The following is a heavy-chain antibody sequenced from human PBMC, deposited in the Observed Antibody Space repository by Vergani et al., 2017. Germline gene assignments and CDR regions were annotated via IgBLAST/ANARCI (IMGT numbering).Heavy chain of an antibody. Sequence: VQLVESGGGLVKPGGSLRLSCAASGFTFSSYGMHWVRQAPGKGLEWVAVISYDGSNKYYADSVKGRFTISRDNSKNTLYLQMNSLRAEDTAVYYCAKAGAVAALSPFDYWGQGTLVTVSS. J-gene: IGHJ4*02. V-gene: IGHV3-30*18. CDR3: AKAGAVAALSPFDY. D-gene: IGHD6-19*01. CDR2: ISYDGSNK. CDR1: GFTFSSYG.